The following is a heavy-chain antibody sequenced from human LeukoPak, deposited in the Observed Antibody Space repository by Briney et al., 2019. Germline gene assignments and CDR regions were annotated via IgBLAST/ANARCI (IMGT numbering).Heavy chain of an antibody. Sequence: ASVKVSCKASGYTFTSYGITWVRQAPGQGLEWMGWISAYNGDTNYAQKLQGRVTMTTDTSTSTAYMELRSLRSDDTAVYYCARDSGRLGMVRCDHWGQGTQVIVSS. CDR3: ARDSGRLGMVRCDH. CDR1: GYTFTSYG. V-gene: IGHV1-18*01. J-gene: IGHJ5*02. D-gene: IGHD3-10*01. CDR2: ISAYNGDT.